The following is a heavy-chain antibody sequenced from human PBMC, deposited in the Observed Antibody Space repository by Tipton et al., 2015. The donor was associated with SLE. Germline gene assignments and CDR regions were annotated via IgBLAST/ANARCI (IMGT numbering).Heavy chain of an antibody. J-gene: IGHJ4*02. V-gene: IGHV4-38-2*02. CDR3: ARIGGPLYCSSASCSDY. D-gene: IGHD2-2*01. CDR2: IYTTGST. CDR1: GYSISSGYY. Sequence: TLSLTCNVSGYSISSGYYRGWIRQPPGKGLEWIGRIYTTGSTEYNPSLKSRVNISKDTSKNQFSLELSSVTAADTAVYYCARIGGPLYCSSASCSDYWGQGTPVTVSS.